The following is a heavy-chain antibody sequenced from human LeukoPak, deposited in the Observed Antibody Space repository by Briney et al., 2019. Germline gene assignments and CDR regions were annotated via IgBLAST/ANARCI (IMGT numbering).Heavy chain of an antibody. CDR1: GFTFTSSA. CDR3: AASPDYYDSSGYSYYFDY. V-gene: IGHV1-58*01. Sequence: SVKVSCKASGFTFTSSAVQWVRQARGQRLEWIGWIVVGSGNTNYAQKFQERVTITRDMSTSTAYMELGSLRSEDTAVYYCAASPDYYDSSGYSYYFDYWGQGTLVTVSS. CDR2: IVVGSGNT. D-gene: IGHD3-22*01. J-gene: IGHJ4*02.